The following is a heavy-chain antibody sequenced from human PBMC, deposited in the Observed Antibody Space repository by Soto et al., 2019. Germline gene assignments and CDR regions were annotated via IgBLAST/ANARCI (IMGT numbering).Heavy chain of an antibody. CDR1: GFTFSSYA. Sequence: EVQLLESGGGLVQPGGSLRLSCAASGFTFSSYAMSWVRQAPGKGLEWVSAISGSGGSTYYADSVKGRFTISRDNSKNTLYMQRNSLRAEDTAVYYCAKEAEANYDFWSGYYNYFDYRGQGTLVTVSS. D-gene: IGHD3-3*01. V-gene: IGHV3-23*01. J-gene: IGHJ4*02. CDR3: AKEAEANYDFWSGYYNYFDY. CDR2: ISGSGGST.